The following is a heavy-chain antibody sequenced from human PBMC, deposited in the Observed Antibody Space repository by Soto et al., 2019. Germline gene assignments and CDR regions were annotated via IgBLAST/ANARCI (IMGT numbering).Heavy chain of an antibody. V-gene: IGHV3-23*01. CDR1: GFTFSSYA. J-gene: IGHJ4*02. Sequence: GGSLRLSCAASGFTFSSYAMSWVRQAPGKGLEWVSAISGSGGSTYYADSVKGRFTISRDNSKNTLYLQMNSLRAEDTAVYYCAESRWITVTTVGYFDYWGQGTLVTVSS. CDR3: AESRWITVTTVGYFDY. D-gene: IGHD4-17*01. CDR2: ISGSGGST.